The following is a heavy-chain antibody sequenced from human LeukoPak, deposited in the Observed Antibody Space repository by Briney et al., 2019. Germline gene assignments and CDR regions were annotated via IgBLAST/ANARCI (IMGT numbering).Heavy chain of an antibody. Sequence: PSGTLSLTCAVSGGSINSNNWWSWIRQPPGKGLEYFASIDSSGNAYYNPSLQSRVTISADTSKNQFSLMLSSVTAADTAVYYCTRDRGQWLVDYWGQGTLVTVSS. CDR2: IDSSGNA. V-gene: IGHV4-4*02. J-gene: IGHJ4*02. CDR1: GGSINSNNW. CDR3: TRDRGQWLVDY. D-gene: IGHD6-19*01.